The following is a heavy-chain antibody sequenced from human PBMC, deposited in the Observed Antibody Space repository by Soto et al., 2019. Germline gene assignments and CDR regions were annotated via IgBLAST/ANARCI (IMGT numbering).Heavy chain of an antibody. J-gene: IGHJ4*02. CDR3: ARHVMAEDYFDS. CDR2: IYYSGSP. CDR1: GGSISSYF. V-gene: IGHV4-59*08. Sequence: QVQLQESGPGLVKPSETLSLTCTVSGGSISSYFWSWIRQPPGKGLEWIGYIYYSGSPNYNPSLESRVTLSGDTSKHQFSLKPGSVTAADTALYYWARHVMAEDYFDSWGQGTLVTVSS. D-gene: IGHD2-21*01.